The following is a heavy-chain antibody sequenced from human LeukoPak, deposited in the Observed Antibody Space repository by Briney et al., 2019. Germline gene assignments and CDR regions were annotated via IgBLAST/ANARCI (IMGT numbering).Heavy chain of an antibody. D-gene: IGHD1-26*01. J-gene: IGHJ4*02. CDR1: GGSISSSSYY. CDR3: ARDKVVGPSNFDY. V-gene: IGHV4-39*02. Sequence: SETLSLTCTVSGGSISSSSYYWGWIRQPPGKGLEWIGSIYYSGSTYYNPSLKSRVTISVDTSKNQFSLKLSSVTAADTAVYYCARDKVVGPSNFDYWGQGTLVTVSS. CDR2: IYYSGST.